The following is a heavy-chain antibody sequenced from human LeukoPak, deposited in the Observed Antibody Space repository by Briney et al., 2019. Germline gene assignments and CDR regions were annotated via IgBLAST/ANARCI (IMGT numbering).Heavy chain of an antibody. CDR2: ISGSGGST. CDR1: RFTFSSYA. CDR3: AKGRPFLDWLLTNFDY. V-gene: IGHV3-23*01. J-gene: IGHJ4*02. D-gene: IGHD3-3*01. Sequence: GGSLRLSCAASRFTFSSYAMSWVRQAPGKGLEWVSAISGSGGSTYYADSVKGRFTISRDNSKNTLYLQMNSLRAADTAVYYCAKGRPFLDWLLTNFDYWGQGTLVTVSS.